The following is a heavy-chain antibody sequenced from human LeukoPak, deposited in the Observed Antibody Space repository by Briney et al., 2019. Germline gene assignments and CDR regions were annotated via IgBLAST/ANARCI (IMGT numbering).Heavy chain of an antibody. Sequence: PGGSLRLSCVASGFTFSSYAMSWVRQAPGKGLEWVSTISSSGGSTYYADSVKGRFTISRDNSKNTLNLQMNSLRAEDTAVYYCAKGEYSYGYLFDYWGQGTLVTVSS. D-gene: IGHD5-18*01. CDR3: AKGEYSYGYLFDY. CDR1: GFTFSSYA. V-gene: IGHV3-23*01. CDR2: ISSSGGST. J-gene: IGHJ4*02.